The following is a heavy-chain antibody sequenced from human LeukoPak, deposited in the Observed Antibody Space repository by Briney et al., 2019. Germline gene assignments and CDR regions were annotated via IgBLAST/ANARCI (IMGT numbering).Heavy chain of an antibody. Sequence: ASVNVSCKASGGTFSSYAISWVRDPPGQGLEWMGKIIPIFGIANHAQKFPGRVTITADKSTSTAYMEPSSLRSEDTAVYYCAKRTTYCGGDCYSPSYYYYGMDVWGQGTTVTVSS. J-gene: IGHJ6*02. CDR2: IIPIFGIA. V-gene: IGHV1-69*04. D-gene: IGHD2-21*02. CDR1: GGTFSSYA. CDR3: AKRTTYCGGDCYSPSYYYYGMDV.